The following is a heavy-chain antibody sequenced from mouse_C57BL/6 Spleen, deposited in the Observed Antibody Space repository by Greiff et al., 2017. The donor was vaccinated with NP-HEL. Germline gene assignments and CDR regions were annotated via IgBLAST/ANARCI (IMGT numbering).Heavy chain of an antibody. V-gene: IGHV1-52*01. J-gene: IGHJ4*01. D-gene: IGHD3-2*02. CDR2: IDPSDSET. CDR1: GYTFTSYW. CDR3: ARQLRLRDYYAMDY. Sequence: QVQLQQPGAELVRPGSSVKLSCKASGYTFTSYWMHWVKQRPIQGLEWIGNIDPSDSETNYNQKFKDKATLTVDKSSSTAYMQLSSLTSEYSAVYYCARQLRLRDYYAMDYWGQGTSVTVSS.